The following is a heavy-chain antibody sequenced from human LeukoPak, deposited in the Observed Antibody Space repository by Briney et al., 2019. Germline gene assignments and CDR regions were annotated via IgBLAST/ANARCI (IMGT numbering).Heavy chain of an antibody. J-gene: IGHJ3*02. CDR3: AKAVAAPGAFDI. CDR2: IGWDSNNI. CDR1: GFIFDESA. Sequence: SLRLSCAASGFIFDESAMHWVRQAPGKGLEWVSGIGWDSNNIIYADSVKGRFTISRDNARNSLYLHMNSLRAEDTALYYCAKAVAAPGAFDIWGQGTVVTVSS. D-gene: IGHD6-19*01. V-gene: IGHV3-9*01.